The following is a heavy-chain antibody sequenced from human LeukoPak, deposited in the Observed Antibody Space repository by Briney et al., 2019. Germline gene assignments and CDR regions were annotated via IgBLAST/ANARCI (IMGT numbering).Heavy chain of an antibody. CDR2: FDPEDCET. V-gene: IGHV1-24*01. D-gene: IGHD4-17*01. CDR1: GYTLPELS. CDR3: ATDLVLDGDYYFDY. J-gene: IGHJ4*02. Sequence: ASVTVSCQVSGYTLPELSMHWLRQAPGKGLEWMGGFDPEDCETNYPHKFQGRVNMTEDTSTDTAYMELSSLRSEDTAVYFCATDLVLDGDYYFDYWGQGTLVTVSS.